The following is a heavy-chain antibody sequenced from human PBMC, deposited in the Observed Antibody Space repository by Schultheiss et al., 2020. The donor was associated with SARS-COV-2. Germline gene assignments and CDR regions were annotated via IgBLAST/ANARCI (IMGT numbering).Heavy chain of an antibody. CDR3: ARVVSGLYYGMDV. CDR1: GGSFSGYY. V-gene: IGHV4-34*01. CDR2: INHSGST. J-gene: IGHJ6*02. Sequence: SETLSLTCAVYGGSFSGYYWNWIRQPPGKGLEWIGEINHSGSTNYNPSLKSRVTISVDTSKNQFSLKLSSVTAADTAIYYCARVVSGLYYGMDVWGQGTTVTVSS. D-gene: IGHD3-16*01.